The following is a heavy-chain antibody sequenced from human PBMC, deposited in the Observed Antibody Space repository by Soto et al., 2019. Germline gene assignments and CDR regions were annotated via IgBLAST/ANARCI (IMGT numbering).Heavy chain of an antibody. CDR1: GLTFSTYW. CDR3: ARDRGAYAY. V-gene: IGHV3-7*03. CDR2: INQDGSEK. D-gene: IGHD1-26*01. J-gene: IGHJ4*02. Sequence: LILSCAASGLTFSTYWMSWVRQAPGKGLEWVANINQDGSEKNYVDSVKGRFTISRDNAKNSLYLQMNSLRAEDTAVYYCARDRGAYAYWGQGTLVTVSS.